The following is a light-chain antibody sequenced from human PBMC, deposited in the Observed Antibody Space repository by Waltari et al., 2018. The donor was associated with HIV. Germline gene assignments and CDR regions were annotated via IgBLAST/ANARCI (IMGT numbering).Light chain of an antibody. CDR2: GNN. CDR1: SSNIGAGYD. CDR3: QSYDSSLSGVV. Sequence: QSVLTQPPSVSGAPGQRVTISCTGSSSNIGAGYDVHWYQQLPGTAPKLLIYGNNNRPSGVPDRFSGSKYGTSASLAITGLQAEDEADYYCQSYDSSLSGVVFGGGTKLTVL. J-gene: IGLJ2*01. V-gene: IGLV1-40*01.